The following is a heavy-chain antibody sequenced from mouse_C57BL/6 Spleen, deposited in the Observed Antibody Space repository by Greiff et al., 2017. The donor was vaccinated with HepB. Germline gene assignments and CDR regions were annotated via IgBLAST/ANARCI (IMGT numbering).Heavy chain of an antibody. V-gene: IGHV1-22*01. Sequence: EVKLVESGPELVKPGASVKMSCKASGYTFTDYNMHWVKQSHGKSLAWIGYINPNNGGTSYNQKFKGKATLTVNKSSSTAYMELRSLTSEDSAVYYCARFGDVWAMDYWGQGTSVTVSS. CDR1: GYTFTDYN. D-gene: IGHD2-13*01. J-gene: IGHJ4*01. CDR3: ARFGDVWAMDY. CDR2: INPNNGGT.